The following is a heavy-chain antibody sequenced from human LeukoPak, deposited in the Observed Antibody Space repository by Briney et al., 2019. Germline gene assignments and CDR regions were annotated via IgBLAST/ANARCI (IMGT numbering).Heavy chain of an antibody. CDR3: AKDPSYSGYGTYDY. CDR2: ISGSGGST. Sequence: GGSLRLSCAASGFTLSSYAMNWVRQAPGKGLGWVSGISGSGGSTYYADSVKGRFTISRDNSKNTLYLQMNSLRAEDTAVYYCAKDPSYSGYGTYDYWGQGTLVTVSS. CDR1: GFTLSSYA. D-gene: IGHD5-12*01. V-gene: IGHV3-23*01. J-gene: IGHJ4*02.